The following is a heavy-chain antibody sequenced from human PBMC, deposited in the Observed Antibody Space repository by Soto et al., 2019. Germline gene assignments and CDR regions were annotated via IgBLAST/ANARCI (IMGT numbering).Heavy chain of an antibody. Sequence: GGSLRLSCAASGFTFSNAWMSWVRQAPGKGLEWVGRIKSKTDGGTTDYAAPVKGRFTISRDDSKNTLYLQMNSLKTEDTAVYYCTRQWLVLYYYGMDVWGQGTTVTVSS. CDR3: TRQWLVLYYYGMDV. J-gene: IGHJ6*02. CDR2: IKSKTDGGTT. CDR1: GFTFSNAW. D-gene: IGHD6-19*01. V-gene: IGHV3-15*01.